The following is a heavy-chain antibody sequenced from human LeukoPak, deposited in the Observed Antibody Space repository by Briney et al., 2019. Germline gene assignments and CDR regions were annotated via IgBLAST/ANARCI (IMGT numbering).Heavy chain of an antibody. CDR1: GGSISSSSYY. V-gene: IGHV4-39*01. D-gene: IGHD3-3*01. J-gene: IGHJ4*02. Sequence: KASETLSLTCTVSGGSISSSSYYWGWIRQPPGKGLEWIGSIYYSGSTYYNPSLKSRVTISVDTSKNQFSLKLSSVTAADTAVYYCARSGVRDFWSGYYDYCDYWGQGTLVTVSS. CDR3: ARSGVRDFWSGYYDYCDY. CDR2: IYYSGST.